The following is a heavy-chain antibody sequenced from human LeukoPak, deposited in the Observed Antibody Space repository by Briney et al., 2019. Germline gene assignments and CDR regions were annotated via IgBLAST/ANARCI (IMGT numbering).Heavy chain of an antibody. CDR3: ARDSYYYDSSGYYLSSFDY. CDR2: INWNGGST. CDR1: GFTSDDYG. V-gene: IGHV3-20*04. D-gene: IGHD3-22*01. Sequence: GGSLRLSCAASGFTSDDYGMSWVRQAPGKGLEWVSGINWNGGSTGYADSVKGRFTISRDNAKNSLYLQMNSLRAEDTALYYCARDSYYYDSSGYYLSSFDYWGQGTLVTVSS. J-gene: IGHJ4*02.